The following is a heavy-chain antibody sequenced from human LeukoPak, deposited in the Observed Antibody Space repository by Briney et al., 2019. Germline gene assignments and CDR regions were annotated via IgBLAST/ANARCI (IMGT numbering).Heavy chain of an antibody. CDR1: GPTFTTFW. CDR3: ATSTRIGGAMNYDS. J-gene: IGHJ4*02. D-gene: IGHD3-16*01. Sequence: GESLKISCKHSGPTFTTFWVNWVRQMPGKGLEWIGSISPVDSDSRYSPSFQGHVPISADKFIATAYLQWTSLKASDTAMYYCATSTRIGGAMNYDSWGQGTLVTVSS. CDR2: ISPVDSDS. V-gene: IGHV5-51*01.